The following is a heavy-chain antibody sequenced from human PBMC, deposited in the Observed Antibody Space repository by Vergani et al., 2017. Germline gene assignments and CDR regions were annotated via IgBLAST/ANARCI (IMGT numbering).Heavy chain of an antibody. CDR2: IWYDGSNN. V-gene: IGHV3-33*08. D-gene: IGHD2-2*01. Sequence: QVQLVESGGGVVQPGRSLRLSCAASGFTFRSYGMHGVRQAPGKGLGGGAFIWYDGSNNYYADSVKGRFTISRDHSKNTLYLQMHSLRAEATAVYYCSIDAYQRPVGWFDTWGQGTLGTVSS. J-gene: IGHJ5*02. CDR3: SIDAYQRPVGWFDT. CDR1: GFTFRSYG.